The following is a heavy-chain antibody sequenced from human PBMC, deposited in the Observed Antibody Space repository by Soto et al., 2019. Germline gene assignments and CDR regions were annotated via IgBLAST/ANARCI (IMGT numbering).Heavy chain of an antibody. J-gene: IGHJ4*02. Sequence: QVQLVESGGGVVQPGRSLRLSCAASGFTFSSYGMRWVRQAPGKGLEWVAVIWYDGSNKYYADSVKGRFTISRDNSKNTLYLQMNSLRAEDTAVYYCARDGSGSYYDYWGQGTLVTVSS. V-gene: IGHV3-33*01. CDR2: IWYDGSNK. CDR3: ARDGSGSYYDY. CDR1: GFTFSSYG. D-gene: IGHD1-26*01.